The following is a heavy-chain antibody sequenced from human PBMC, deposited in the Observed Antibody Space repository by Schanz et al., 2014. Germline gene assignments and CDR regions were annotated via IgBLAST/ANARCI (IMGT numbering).Heavy chain of an antibody. CDR2: ISSSSSTI. J-gene: IGHJ4*02. CDR3: AASSGWHPSTDY. D-gene: IGHD6-19*01. Sequence: QVQVVQSGGGLVKPGGSLRLSCAASGFVFGDYYMTWIRQAPGKGLEWVAYISSSSSTIHYADSVKGRFTISRDNSKNTLYLQMNSLRAEDTAVYYCAASSGWHPSTDYWGQGTLVTVSS. CDR1: GFVFGDYY. V-gene: IGHV3-11*01.